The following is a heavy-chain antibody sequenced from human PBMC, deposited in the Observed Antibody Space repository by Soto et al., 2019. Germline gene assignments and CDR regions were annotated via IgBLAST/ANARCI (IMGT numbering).Heavy chain of an antibody. CDR3: ARAGYCSGGSCYSSDAFDI. Sequence: QVQLQESGPGLVKPSETLSLTCTVSGGSISSYYWSWIRQPAGKGLEWIGRIYTSGSTNYNPSLKRRVTMSVDTSKNQFSLKLSSVTAADTAVYYCARAGYCSGGSCYSSDAFDIWGQGTMVTVSS. J-gene: IGHJ3*02. D-gene: IGHD2-15*01. V-gene: IGHV4-4*07. CDR1: GGSISSYY. CDR2: IYTSGST.